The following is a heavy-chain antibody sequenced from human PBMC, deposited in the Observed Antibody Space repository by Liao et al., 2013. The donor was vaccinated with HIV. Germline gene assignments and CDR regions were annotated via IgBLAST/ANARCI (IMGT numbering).Heavy chain of an antibody. Sequence: QLQLQESGPGLVKPSETLSLTCAVYGGSVSGYYWSWIRQPPGKGLEWIGEINHSGSTNYNPSLKSRVTISIDPSSNEFSLDLTSVTAADTAVYYCGRLGQPSGDVYTGGYYYMDVWGKGTTVTVS. J-gene: IGHJ6*03. D-gene: IGHD3-10*01. V-gene: IGHV4-34*10. CDR3: GRLGQPSGDVYTGGYYYMDV. CDR2: INHSGST. CDR1: GGSVSGYY.